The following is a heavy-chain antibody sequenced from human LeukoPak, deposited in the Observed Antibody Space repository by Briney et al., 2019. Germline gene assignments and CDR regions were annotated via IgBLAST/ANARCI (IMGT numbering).Heavy chain of an antibody. Sequence: ASVKVSCKASGYTFTGYYMHWVRQAPGQGLEWMGWINPNSGGTNYAQKFQGRVTMTRDTSISTAYMELSRLRSDDTAVYYCARKGRVAAAGTGKFDPWGQGTLVTVSS. J-gene: IGHJ5*02. CDR2: INPNSGGT. V-gene: IGHV1-2*02. CDR1: GYTFTGYY. CDR3: ARKGRVAAAGTGKFDP. D-gene: IGHD6-13*01.